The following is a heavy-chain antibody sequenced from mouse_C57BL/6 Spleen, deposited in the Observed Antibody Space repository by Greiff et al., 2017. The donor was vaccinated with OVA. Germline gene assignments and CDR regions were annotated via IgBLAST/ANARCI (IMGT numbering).Heavy chain of an antibody. J-gene: IGHJ3*01. CDR3: ARYDGYDVGFAY. CDR1: GYAFTNYL. V-gene: IGHV1-54*01. Sequence: VKLMESGAELVRPGTSVKVSCKASGYAFTNYLIEWVKQRPGQGLEWIGVINPGSGGTNYNEKFKGKATLTADKSSSTAYMQLSSLTSEDSAVYFCARYDGYDVGFAYWGQGTLVTVSA. D-gene: IGHD2-2*01. CDR2: INPGSGGT.